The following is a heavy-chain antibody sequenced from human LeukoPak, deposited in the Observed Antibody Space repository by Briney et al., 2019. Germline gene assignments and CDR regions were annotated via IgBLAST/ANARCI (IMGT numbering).Heavy chain of an antibody. Sequence: PGGSLRLSCAASGLTLSNAWMTWVSQAPGKGLEWVGIIWYDGSNKYYADSVKGRLTISIDNSKNTLYLQMNSLRVEDTAVYYCARPYYSNYYYSGMDVWGQGTTVTVYS. D-gene: IGHD4-11*01. CDR2: IWYDGSNK. V-gene: IGHV3-33*08. CDR3: ARPYYSNYYYSGMDV. J-gene: IGHJ6*02. CDR1: GLTLSNAW.